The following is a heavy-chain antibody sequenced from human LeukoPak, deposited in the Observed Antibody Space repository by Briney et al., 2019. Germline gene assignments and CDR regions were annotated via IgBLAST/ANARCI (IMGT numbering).Heavy chain of an antibody. J-gene: IGHJ2*01. CDR1: GGTFSSYA. D-gene: IGHD6-13*01. CDR3: ARVAAAGTWYFDL. V-gene: IGHV1-69*13. CDR2: IIPIFGTA. Sequence: ASVKVSCKASGGTFSSYAISWVRQAPGQGLEWMGGIIPIFGTAKYAQKFQGRVTITADESTSTAYMELSSQRSEDTAVYYCARVAAAGTWYFDLWGRGTLVTVSS.